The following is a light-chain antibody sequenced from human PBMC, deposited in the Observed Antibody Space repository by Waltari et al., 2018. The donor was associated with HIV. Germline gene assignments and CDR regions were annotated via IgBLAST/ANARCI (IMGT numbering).Light chain of an antibody. CDR1: RSHIGNNF. CDR3: ASRDDNLSHWV. Sequence: QSVLTQPPSMSRPPGQRVFISCSGSRSHIGNNFVSWFQQVSGRAPKLIIYNSYQRPSGVPDRFPAAKSGSSASLAITGLQSDDEAVYFCASRDDNLSHWVFGGGTKLTV. CDR2: NSY. J-gene: IGLJ3*02. V-gene: IGLV1-47*02.